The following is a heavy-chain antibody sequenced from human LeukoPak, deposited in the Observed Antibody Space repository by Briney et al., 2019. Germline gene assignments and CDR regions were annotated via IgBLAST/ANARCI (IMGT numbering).Heavy chain of an antibody. CDR3: ARDRRESTKPNDAFDI. Sequence: SETLSLICSVSGGSISSYYWSWIRQPPGKGLEWIGYIYYSGSTHYNPSLESRVTISIEKSKKELSLRLTSVTAADTAVYYCARDRRESTKPNDAFDIWGQGTMVTVSS. J-gene: IGHJ3*02. V-gene: IGHV4-59*01. CDR2: IYYSGST. CDR1: GGSISSYY. D-gene: IGHD1-1*01.